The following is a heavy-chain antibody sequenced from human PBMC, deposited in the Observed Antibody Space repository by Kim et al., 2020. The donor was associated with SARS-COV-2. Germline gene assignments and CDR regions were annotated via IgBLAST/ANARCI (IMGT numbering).Heavy chain of an antibody. V-gene: IGHV4-34*01. CDR2: INQSGST. Sequence: SETLSLTCAVYGGSFSDYNWSWIRQPPGKGLEWIGEINQSGSTNLSPSLKSRITISVDTSKSQFSLRLKSMTATDTAVYYCARGRAGLVPAPVLGLGPYYDYYAMDVWGRGTPVAVSS. D-gene: IGHD2-8*02. CDR1: GGSFSDYN. J-gene: IGHJ6*02. CDR3: ARGRAGLVPAPVLGLGPYYDYYAMDV.